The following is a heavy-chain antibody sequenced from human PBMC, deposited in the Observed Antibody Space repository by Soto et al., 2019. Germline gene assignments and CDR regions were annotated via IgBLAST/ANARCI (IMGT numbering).Heavy chain of an antibody. CDR3: ARYYYGMYV. Sequence: ASAKVSCKASGYTFTSYYMHWVRQAPGQGSECMGIISTSGGSTSDEKKFQGRVTMTRNTATTTDYMELSSLRSEDTAVYYCARYYYGMYVWGQGTTVTASS. CDR1: GYTFTSYY. V-gene: IGHV1-46*01. J-gene: IGHJ6*02. CDR2: ISTSGGST.